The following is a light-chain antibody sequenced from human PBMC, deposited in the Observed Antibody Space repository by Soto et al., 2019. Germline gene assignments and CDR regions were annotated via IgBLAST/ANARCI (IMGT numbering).Light chain of an antibody. Sequence: ETVMTQSPATLTVSPGGRATLSCRASQSIGDTLAWYQQKPGQAPRLLIHGASTRATGFPARFSGSGSGTDFTLTISSLQSEDFAVYYCQQYNNWPWTFGQGTKVEIK. J-gene: IGKJ1*01. V-gene: IGKV3-15*01. CDR2: GAS. CDR3: QQYNNWPWT. CDR1: QSIGDT.